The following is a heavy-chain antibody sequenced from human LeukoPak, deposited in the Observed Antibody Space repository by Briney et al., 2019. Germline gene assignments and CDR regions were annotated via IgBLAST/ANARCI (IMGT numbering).Heavy chain of an antibody. D-gene: IGHD3/OR15-3a*01. Sequence: PGGSLRLSCAASGFTFSSYWMSWVRQAPGKGLEWVAIINHDGSEIYYVGSARGRFTVSRDNSKKSVYLQMNSLRVEDTAVYYCARDDLVRDRYDYVDYWGQGTLVTVSS. CDR1: GFTFSSYW. CDR3: ARDDLVRDRYDYVDY. CDR2: INHDGSEI. J-gene: IGHJ4*02. V-gene: IGHV3-7*01.